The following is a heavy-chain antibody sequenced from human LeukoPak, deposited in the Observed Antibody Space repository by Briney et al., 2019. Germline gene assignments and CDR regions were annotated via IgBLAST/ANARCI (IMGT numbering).Heavy chain of an antibody. D-gene: IGHD3-9*01. Sequence: ASVKVSCQASGYTFTSYGISWVRQAPGQGLEWMGWISGYNGNTNYTQKLQGRVTMTTDTSTSTAYMELRSLRSDDTAVYYCARDSRYYDILTGYQYFDYWGQGTLVTVSS. J-gene: IGHJ4*02. CDR2: ISGYNGNT. V-gene: IGHV1-18*01. CDR1: GYTFTSYG. CDR3: ARDSRYYDILTGYQYFDY.